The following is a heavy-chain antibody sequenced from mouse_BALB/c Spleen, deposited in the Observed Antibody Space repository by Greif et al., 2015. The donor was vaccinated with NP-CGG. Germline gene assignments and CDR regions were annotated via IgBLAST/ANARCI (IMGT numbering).Heavy chain of an antibody. J-gene: IGHJ3*01. CDR2: IYPGNGDT. Sequence: SGAELVKPGASVKMSCKASGYTFTSYNMHWVKQTPGQGLEWIGAIYPGNGDTSYNQKFKGKATLTADKSSSTAYMQLSSLTSEDSAVYYCARSGYDYAWFAYWGQGTLVTVSA. V-gene: IGHV1-12*01. CDR3: ARSGYDYAWFAY. D-gene: IGHD2-4*01. CDR1: GYTFTSYN.